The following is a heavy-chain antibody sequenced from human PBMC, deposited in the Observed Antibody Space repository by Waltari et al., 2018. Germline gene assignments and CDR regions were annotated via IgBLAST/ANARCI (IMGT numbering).Heavy chain of an antibody. V-gene: IGHV3-30*18. CDR2: ISYDGSDK. J-gene: IGHJ4*02. D-gene: IGHD2-2*01. CDR3: AEDLYCTSTSCQDF. Sequence: QWGRQAPGKGLEGVALISYDGSDKYYADSVKGRFTISRDNSRNTLYLQMNSLRAEDTAVYYCAEDLYCTSTSCQDFWGQGTLVTVSS.